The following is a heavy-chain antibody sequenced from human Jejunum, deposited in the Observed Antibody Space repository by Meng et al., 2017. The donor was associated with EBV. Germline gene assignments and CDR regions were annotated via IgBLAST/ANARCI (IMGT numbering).Heavy chain of an antibody. Sequence: QVQLQESGAGLVKPSETLSLTCTVSGGAVRSGGYYWSWSRQHPGKGLEWIGYIYNSESTNYKSSLKSRVTISADTSKNQFSLRLSSVTAADTAVYYCARDQNGSYFAYWGQGTLVTVSS. CDR2: IYNSEST. D-gene: IGHD1-26*01. V-gene: IGHV4-61*08. CDR1: GGAVRSGGYY. J-gene: IGHJ4*02. CDR3: ARDQNGSYFAY.